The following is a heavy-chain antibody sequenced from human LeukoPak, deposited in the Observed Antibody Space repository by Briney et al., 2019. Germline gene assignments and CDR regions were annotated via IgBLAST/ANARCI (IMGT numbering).Heavy chain of an antibody. J-gene: IGHJ4*02. V-gene: IGHV4-61*02. CDR2: IYTSGST. Sequence: PSETLFLTCTVSGGSISSGSYYWSWIRQPAGKGLEWIGRIYTSGSTNYNPSLKSRVTISVDTSKNQFSLKLSSVTAADTAVYYCARVDITMIVIGWGQGTLVTVSS. CDR3: ARVDITMIVIG. D-gene: IGHD3-22*01. CDR1: GGSISSGSYY.